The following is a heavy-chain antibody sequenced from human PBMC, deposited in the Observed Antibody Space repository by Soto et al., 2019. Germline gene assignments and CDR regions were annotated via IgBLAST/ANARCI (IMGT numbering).Heavy chain of an antibody. D-gene: IGHD2-2*01. CDR1: GFMFSEHW. J-gene: IGHJ5*02. V-gene: IGHV3-7*04. CDR3: ARYHFGGYAFDP. Sequence: PGGSLRLSCAASGFMFSEHWMSWVRQAPGKGLEWVANIKQDGSERRYADSVEGRFSITRDNAKNSLYLQMNSLVVEDTATYYWARYHFGGYAFDPWGQGTPVTVSS. CDR2: IKQDGSER.